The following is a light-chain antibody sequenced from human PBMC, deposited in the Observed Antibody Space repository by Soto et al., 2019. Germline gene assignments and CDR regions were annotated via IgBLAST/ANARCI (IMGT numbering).Light chain of an antibody. V-gene: IGKV3-20*01. CDR1: QSVGSSY. CDR2: GAS. CDR3: QLYGRSIT. Sequence: EIVLAQSPGTLSLSPGERATLSCRASQSVGSSYLAWYKQTPGQAPRLLIYGASSRATGIPDRFSGSGSGTDFTLTITRLEPEDVAVYYCQLYGRSITFGQGTRLEI. J-gene: IGKJ5*01.